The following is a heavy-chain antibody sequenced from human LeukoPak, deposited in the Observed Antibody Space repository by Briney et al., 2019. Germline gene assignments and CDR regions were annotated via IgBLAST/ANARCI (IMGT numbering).Heavy chain of an antibody. D-gene: IGHD3-22*01. J-gene: IGHJ4*02. Sequence: PGGSLRLSCAASGFTFSNYAVSWVRQAPGKGLEWVSYISSSGSTIYYADSVKGRFTISRDNAKNSLYLQMNSLRAEDTAVYYCARARVLVVVIDYFDYWGQGTLVTVSS. CDR3: ARARVLVVVIDYFDY. V-gene: IGHV3-11*01. CDR2: ISSSGSTI. CDR1: GFTFSNYA.